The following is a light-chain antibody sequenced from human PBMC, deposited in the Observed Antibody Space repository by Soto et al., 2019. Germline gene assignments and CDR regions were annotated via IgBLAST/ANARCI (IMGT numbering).Light chain of an antibody. CDR2: DAS. V-gene: IGKV3-20*01. CDR1: QTVRNNY. J-gene: IGKJ1*01. Sequence: EFVLTQSPDTLSLSQGERATLSCRASQTVRNNYLAWYQQKPGQAPRLLIYDASSRATGIPDRFSGGGSATDFTLTISRLEPEDFAVYYCQQFSSSTWTFGQGTKVDIK. CDR3: QQFSSSTWT.